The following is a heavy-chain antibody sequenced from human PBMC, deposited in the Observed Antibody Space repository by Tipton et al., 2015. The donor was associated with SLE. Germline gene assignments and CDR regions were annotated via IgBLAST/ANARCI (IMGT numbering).Heavy chain of an antibody. J-gene: IGHJ4*02. CDR1: GFDFSTYV. D-gene: IGHD2-21*02. CDR2: ISYDGSNQ. CDR3: AKDPPWGVTPYFDF. V-gene: IGHV3-30*04. Sequence: SLRLSCAASGFDFSTYVIHWVRQAPGKGLEWVTLISYDGSNQCYADSVKGRFTISRDNTKNSLYLQMDSLRAEDTAVYFCAKDPPWGVTPYFDFWGQGTLVTVSS.